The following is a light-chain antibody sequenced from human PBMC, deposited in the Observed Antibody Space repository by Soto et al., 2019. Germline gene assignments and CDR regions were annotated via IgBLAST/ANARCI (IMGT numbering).Light chain of an antibody. Sequence: QSALTQPPSLSGAPGQRVTISCTGSISNIGAGYDVHWYQQLPGTAPKLLIYANINRPAGVPDRFSGSKSGTSASLAITGLQAEDEADYYCQSYDSSPSGYVFGTGTKVTVL. J-gene: IGLJ1*01. CDR2: ANI. CDR3: QSYDSSPSGYV. V-gene: IGLV1-40*01. CDR1: ISNIGAGYD.